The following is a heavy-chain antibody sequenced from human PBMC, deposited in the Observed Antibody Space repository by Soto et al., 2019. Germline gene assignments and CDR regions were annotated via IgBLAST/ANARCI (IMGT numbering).Heavy chain of an antibody. CDR1: GFTFSSYG. CDR2: IWYDGSNK. V-gene: IGHV3-33*01. Sequence: QVQLMESGGGVVQPGRSLRLSCAASGFTFSSYGMHWVRQAPGKGLEWVAVIWYDGSNKYYADSVKGRFTISRDNSKKTLYLQMNSLRAEDTAVYYCARDEIVGGTDPDYWGQGTLVTVSS. J-gene: IGHJ4*02. D-gene: IGHD1-26*01. CDR3: ARDEIVGGTDPDY.